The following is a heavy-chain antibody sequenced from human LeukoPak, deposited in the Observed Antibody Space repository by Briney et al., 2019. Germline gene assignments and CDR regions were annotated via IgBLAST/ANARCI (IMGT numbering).Heavy chain of an antibody. D-gene: IGHD3-22*01. Sequence: PGGSLRLSCAASGFTFDDYTMHWVRQAPGKGLEWVSLISWDGGSTYYADSVKGRFTISRDNSKNTLYLQMNSLRAEDTAVYYCAKTGSGYYYFDYWGQGTLVTVSS. J-gene: IGHJ4*02. CDR2: ISWDGGST. V-gene: IGHV3-43*01. CDR3: AKTGSGYYYFDY. CDR1: GFTFDDYT.